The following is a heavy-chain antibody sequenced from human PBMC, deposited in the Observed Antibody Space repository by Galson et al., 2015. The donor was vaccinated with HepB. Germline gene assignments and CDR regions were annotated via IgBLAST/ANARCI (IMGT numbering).Heavy chain of an antibody. Sequence: CAISGDSVANNSAAWNWIRQSPSRGLEWLGRTFYRAKWYNDGAVSVKSRMTINPDTSKNQFSLQLNYMTPEDTAVYYCGRETSGHYYHGVDVWGQGTTVTVSS. CDR1: GDSVANNSAA. CDR2: TFYRAKWYN. V-gene: IGHV6-1*01. CDR3: GRETSGHYYHGVDV. J-gene: IGHJ6*02.